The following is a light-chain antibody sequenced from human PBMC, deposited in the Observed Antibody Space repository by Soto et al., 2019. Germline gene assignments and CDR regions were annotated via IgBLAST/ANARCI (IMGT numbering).Light chain of an antibody. V-gene: IGKV1-5*03. CDR1: QNITRG. CDR3: KQYDSFLRT. J-gene: IGKJ1*01. Sequence: DIQMTQSPSALSASVGDRVVITCRASQNITRGLAWYQQKPGEAPKLLIFKASTAHGRVPSRFSRSGAGTDFSLNTSSLQPDDLRTYDCKQYDSFLRTFGQGTKVEIE. CDR2: KAS.